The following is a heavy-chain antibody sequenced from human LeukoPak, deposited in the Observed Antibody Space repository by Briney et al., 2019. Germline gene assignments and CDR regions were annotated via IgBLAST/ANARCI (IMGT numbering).Heavy chain of an antibody. Sequence: APVKVSCKASGGTFSSYAISWVRQAPGQGLEWMGGIIPIFGTANYAQKFQGRVTITTDESTSTAYMELSSLRSEDTAVYYCARVGGNDYYYYMDVWGKGTTATVSS. CDR2: IIPIFGTA. D-gene: IGHD4-23*01. J-gene: IGHJ6*03. CDR3: ARVGGNDYYYYMDV. CDR1: GGTFSSYA. V-gene: IGHV1-69*05.